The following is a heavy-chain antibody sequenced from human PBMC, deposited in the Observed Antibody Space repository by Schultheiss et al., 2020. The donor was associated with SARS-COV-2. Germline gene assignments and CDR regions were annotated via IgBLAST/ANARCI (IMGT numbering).Heavy chain of an antibody. Sequence: GGSLRLSCAASGFTFSTYSMNWVRQAPGKGLVWVSSLSGSGGSTFYADSVKGRFTISRDNAKNSLYLQMNSLRAEDTAVYYCARGDGYTGDYYGMDVWGQGTTVTVSS. V-gene: IGHV3-21*04. CDR3: ARGDGYTGDYYGMDV. J-gene: IGHJ6*02. CDR2: LSGSGGST. CDR1: GFTFSTYS. D-gene: IGHD5-24*01.